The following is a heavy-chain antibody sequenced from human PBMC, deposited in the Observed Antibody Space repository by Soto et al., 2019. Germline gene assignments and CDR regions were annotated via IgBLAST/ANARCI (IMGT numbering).Heavy chain of an antibody. J-gene: IGHJ4*02. Sequence: QITLKESGPTLVKPTQTLTLTCGFSGFSLRSDGVGGGWIRQPPGKALEWLAIIYWDDDRRYCQSLQSRLTITKDTSKNQVVLTMTYMDPVDTATYYCAHRNSGDGYSFNYWGQGTLVIVSS. CDR1: GFSLRSDGVG. CDR2: IYWDDDR. CDR3: AHRNSGDGYSFNY. D-gene: IGHD4-4*01. V-gene: IGHV2-5*02.